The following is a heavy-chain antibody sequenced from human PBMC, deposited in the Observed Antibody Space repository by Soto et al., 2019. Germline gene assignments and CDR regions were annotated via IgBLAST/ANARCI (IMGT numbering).Heavy chain of an antibody. V-gene: IGHV4-39*01. CDR2: IHYSATT. J-gene: IGHJ5*02. CDR1: GASISSSYYH. D-gene: IGHD4-17*01. Sequence: PSETLSLTCSVSGASISSSYYHWGWIRQPPGKGLEWIGTIHYSATTYYNPSLKSRVSISVDTSKNQFSLNLRSVTAADTAMYYSARIPRYNDYESWFDTWGQGTLVTVSS. CDR3: ARIPRYNDYESWFDT.